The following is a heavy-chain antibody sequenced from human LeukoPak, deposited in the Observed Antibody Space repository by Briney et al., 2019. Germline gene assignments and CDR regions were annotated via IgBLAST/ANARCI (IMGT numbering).Heavy chain of an antibody. D-gene: IGHD3-3*01. V-gene: IGHV3-11*01. J-gene: IGHJ4*02. CDR3: ARDLPRLRFLEWLPTYYFDY. CDR1: GFSFSDYY. Sequence: PGGSLRLSCAASGFSFSDYYMSWVRQAPGKGLEWVSYIRGSGGTIYYADSVKGRFTISRDNAKNSLYLQINSLRAEDTAVYYFARDLPRLRFLEWLPTYYFDYWGQGTLVTVSS. CDR2: IRGSGGTI.